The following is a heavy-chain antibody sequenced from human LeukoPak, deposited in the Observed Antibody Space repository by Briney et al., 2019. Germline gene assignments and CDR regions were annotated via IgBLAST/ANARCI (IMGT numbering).Heavy chain of an antibody. Sequence: ASVKVSCKASGYTFTTYAMHWVRQAPGQRLEWMGRINAGNGNTKYSQKFQGRVTFTRDTSAYTVYMDLTSLRSEDTAIYYCAREIDRDGYNRFFDYWGQGTLVTVSS. CDR2: INAGNGNT. D-gene: IGHD5-24*01. J-gene: IGHJ4*02. CDR1: GYTFTTYA. V-gene: IGHV1-3*01. CDR3: AREIDRDGYNRFFDY.